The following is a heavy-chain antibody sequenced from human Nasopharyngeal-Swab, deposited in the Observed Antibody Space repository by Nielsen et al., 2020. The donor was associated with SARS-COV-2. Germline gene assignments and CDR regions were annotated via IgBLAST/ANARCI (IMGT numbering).Heavy chain of an antibody. V-gene: IGHV3-23*01. J-gene: IGHJ4*02. CDR3: AKDWRYGGGY. D-gene: IGHD4/OR15-4a*01. CDR1: GYTFSRYW. Sequence: GESLKISCAASGYTFSRYWMHWVRQVPGKGLEWVSHISVDGRSTYHADSVKGRFTISRDNSKNTLYLQMNSLRAEDTAVYFCAKDWRYGGGYWGQGTLVTVSS. CDR2: ISVDGRST.